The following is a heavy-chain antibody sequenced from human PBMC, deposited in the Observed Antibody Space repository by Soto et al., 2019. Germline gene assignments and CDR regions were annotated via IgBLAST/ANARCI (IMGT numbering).Heavy chain of an antibody. D-gene: IGHD7-27*01. J-gene: IGHJ6*02. CDR3: ARDLRQGASGATVYGMDV. Sequence: QVQLVESGGGEVQPGTSLRLSCIASGVIVSNNGMHWVRQVPGKGLEWVALVSHDGRKTFYADSVKGRLNIYRDNSKNTVYLHMNNLRPEDTAVYRCARDLRQGASGATVYGMDVWGQGTTVTVSS. CDR1: GVIVSNNG. CDR2: VSHDGRKT. V-gene: IGHV3-30*03.